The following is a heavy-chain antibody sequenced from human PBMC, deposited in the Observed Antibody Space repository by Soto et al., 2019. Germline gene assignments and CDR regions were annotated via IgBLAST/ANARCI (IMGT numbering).Heavy chain of an antibody. CDR3: ASDLVGASDSYGLDV. D-gene: IGHD1-26*01. CDR2: IWHVGNNK. J-gene: IGHJ6*02. CDR1: GFTFSNYG. V-gene: IGHV3-33*01. Sequence: QVQLVESGGGVVQPGRSLRLSCAASGFTFSNYGMHWVRQAPGKGLEWVAIIWHVGNNKYYADSVRGRFISRDNSKNRLYLQMNSLRAEDTAVYYCASDLVGASDSYGLDVWGQGTPVTVSS.